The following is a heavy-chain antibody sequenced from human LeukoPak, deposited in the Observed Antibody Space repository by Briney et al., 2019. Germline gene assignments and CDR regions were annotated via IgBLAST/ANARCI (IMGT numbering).Heavy chain of an antibody. D-gene: IGHD6-13*01. J-gene: IGHJ4*02. V-gene: IGHV5-51*01. CDR1: GYSFTSYW. CDR2: IYPGDSDT. CDR3: ARIDSMAAGTEYYFDY. Sequence: GESLKISCQGSGYSFTSYWIGWVRQLPGKGLEWMGIIYPGDSDTRYSPSFQGQVTISADKSISTAYLQWSGLKASDTAMYYCARIDSMAAGTEYYFDYWGQGTLVTVSS.